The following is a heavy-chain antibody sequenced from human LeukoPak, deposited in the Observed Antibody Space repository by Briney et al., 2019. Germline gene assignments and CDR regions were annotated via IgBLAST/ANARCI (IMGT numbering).Heavy chain of an antibody. Sequence: ASVKVSCKASGYTFTSYYMHWVRQAPGQGLEWMGIINPSGGSTSYAQKFQGRVTMTRDTSTSTVYMELSSLRSEDTAAYYCARQNRDYDFWSGYYTGAFDIWGQGTMVTVSS. D-gene: IGHD3-3*01. CDR3: ARQNRDYDFWSGYYTGAFDI. J-gene: IGHJ3*02. CDR1: GYTFTSYY. V-gene: IGHV1-46*01. CDR2: INPSGGST.